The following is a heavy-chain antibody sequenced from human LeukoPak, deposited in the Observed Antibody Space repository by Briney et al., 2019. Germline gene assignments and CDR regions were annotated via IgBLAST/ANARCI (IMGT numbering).Heavy chain of an antibody. D-gene: IGHD6-19*01. CDR1: GDSFTSVTDY. CDR3: AGERGEEYSSGWYKTNFFYN. Sequence: TSETLSLTCTVSGDSFTSVTDYRAWIRQPPGKGLEWIATGDYSGGTYYNPSLESRVAISADMSKNQISLQLTSVTGADTAVYYCAGERGEEYSSGWYKTNFFYNWGQGVRVTVSS. CDR2: GDYSGGT. J-gene: IGHJ4*02. V-gene: IGHV4-39*07.